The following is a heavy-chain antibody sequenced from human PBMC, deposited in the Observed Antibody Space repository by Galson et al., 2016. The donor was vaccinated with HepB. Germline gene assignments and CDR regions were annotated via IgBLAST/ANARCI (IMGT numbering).Heavy chain of an antibody. D-gene: IGHD3-10*01. CDR2: VYYSGTT. J-gene: IGHJ6*04. CDR3: ARSPLYYYGSGSYYSQNYYYGMDV. Sequence: SETLSLTCNVSGTSISSFFWSWVRQPPGKGLEWIGYVYYSGTTDYNPSLKSRVTMSMDTSMNQFYLKLTSVTAADTAVYYCARSPLYYYGSGSYYSQNYYYGMDVWGKGTTVTVSS. CDR1: GTSISSFF. V-gene: IGHV4-59*01.